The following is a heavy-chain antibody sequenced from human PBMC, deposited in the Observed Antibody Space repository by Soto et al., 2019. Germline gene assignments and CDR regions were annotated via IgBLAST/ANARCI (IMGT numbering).Heavy chain of an antibody. J-gene: IGHJ6*02. CDR3: AKDLLRPGRAYRMDV. CDR1: GFTFSSYG. V-gene: IGHV3-30*18. Sequence: QVQLVESGGGVVQPGRSLRLSCAASGFTFSSYGMHWVRQAPGKGLEWVAVISYDGTNKYYADSVKGRFTISRDNSKNTLYLPMNSLRAEDTAVYYCAKDLLRPGRAYRMDVWGQGTTVTVSS. CDR2: ISYDGTNK.